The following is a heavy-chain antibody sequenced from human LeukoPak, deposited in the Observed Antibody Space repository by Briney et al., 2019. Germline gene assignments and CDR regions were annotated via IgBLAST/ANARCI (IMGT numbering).Heavy chain of an antibody. D-gene: IGHD3-22*01. V-gene: IGHV3-23*01. Sequence: GGSLRLSCAASGFTFSSYAMSWVRQAPGKGLGWVSAISGSGGSTYYADSVKGRFTISRDNSKNTLYLQMNSLRAEDTAVYYCAKVGQYYYDSSGYYRDYWGQGTLVTVSS. CDR2: ISGSGGST. CDR1: GFTFSSYA. CDR3: AKVGQYYYDSSGYYRDY. J-gene: IGHJ4*02.